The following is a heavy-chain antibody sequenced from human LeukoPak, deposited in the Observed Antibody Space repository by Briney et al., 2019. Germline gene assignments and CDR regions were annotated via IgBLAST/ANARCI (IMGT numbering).Heavy chain of an antibody. J-gene: IGHJ6*02. Sequence: PSETLSLTCAVSGGSISSSNWWSWVRQPPGKGLDWIGEIYHSGSTNYNPSLKSRVTISVDKSKNQFSLKLSSVTAADTAVYYCARERSDKIFGVVIAYYYYGMDVWGQGTTVTVSS. V-gene: IGHV4-4*02. CDR2: IYHSGST. CDR1: GGSISSSNW. D-gene: IGHD3-3*01. CDR3: ARERSDKIFGVVIAYYYYGMDV.